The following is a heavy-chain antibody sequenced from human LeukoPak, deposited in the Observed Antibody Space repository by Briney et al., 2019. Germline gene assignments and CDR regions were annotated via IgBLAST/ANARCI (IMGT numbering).Heavy chain of an antibody. CDR1: GGSIISSDYY. CDR2: IYYSGST. J-gene: IGHJ5*02. D-gene: IGHD4-11*01. Sequence: SETLSLTCTVSGGSIISSDYYWGWIRQPPGKGLEWIGSIYYSGSTYYNPSLESRVTMSVDTSKKQFSLRLSSVTAADTAVYYCARPRMTTVTPGADPWGQGTLVTVSS. CDR3: ARPRMTTVTPGADP. V-gene: IGHV4-39*01.